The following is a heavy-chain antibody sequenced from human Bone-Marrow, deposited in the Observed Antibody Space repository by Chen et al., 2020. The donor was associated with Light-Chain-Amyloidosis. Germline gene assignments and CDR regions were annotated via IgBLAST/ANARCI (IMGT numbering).Heavy chain of an antibody. V-gene: IGHV3-7*01. CDR3: ARDPAAWDY. D-gene: IGHD6-25*01. CDR1: GFSFSTYW. J-gene: IGHJ4*02. Sequence: EVHLVESGGALVQPGESLRLSCAASGFSFSTYWMSWVRQAPGQGLEWVANIKEDGSEEDYVDSVNGRFTISRDNAKTSLYLQMNSLGVEDTAVYYCARDPAAWDYWGQGTLVTVSS. CDR2: IKEDGSEE.